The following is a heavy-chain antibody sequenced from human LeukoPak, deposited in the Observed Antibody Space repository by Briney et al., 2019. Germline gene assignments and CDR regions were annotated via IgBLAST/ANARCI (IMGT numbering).Heavy chain of an antibody. CDR2: ISYAGNT. Sequence: PSQTLSLTCTVSGGSISSGSYYWSWIRQPPGKGLEWIGYISYAGNTKYNPSLQSRVTLSVDTSKRHFSLKLTSVTAADTAVYYCARDHDYSNYNWFDPWGQGTLVTVSS. J-gene: IGHJ5*02. CDR1: GGSISSGSYY. CDR3: ARDHDYSNYNWFDP. D-gene: IGHD4-11*01. V-gene: IGHV4-61*03.